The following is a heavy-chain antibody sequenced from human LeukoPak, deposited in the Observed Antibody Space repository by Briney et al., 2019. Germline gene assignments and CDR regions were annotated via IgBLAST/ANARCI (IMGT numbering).Heavy chain of an antibody. Sequence: SSETLSLTCTVSGDSISSSNYYWGWIRQPPGKGLEWIGTMYYGATTYYNPSLRSRITISVNTSKNQFSLKVNSVTAGDTAVYYCASQKRHYYDSSAQRAFDIWGQGTMVTVSS. V-gene: IGHV4-39*07. CDR1: GDSISSSNYY. CDR2: MYYGATT. J-gene: IGHJ3*02. CDR3: ASQKRHYYDSSAQRAFDI. D-gene: IGHD3-22*01.